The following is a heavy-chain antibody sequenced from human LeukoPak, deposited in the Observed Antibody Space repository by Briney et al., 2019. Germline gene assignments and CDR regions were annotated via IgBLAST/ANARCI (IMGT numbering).Heavy chain of an antibody. Sequence: SETLSLTCTVSGGSISSYYWSWIRQPPGKGLEWIGYIYSTGSTNYNPSLRGRVTISVDTSKNQFSLKLSSVTAADTAVYYCARQGAAAGTGSDYWGQGTLVTVSS. CDR3: ARQGAAAGTGSDY. CDR2: IYSTGST. V-gene: IGHV4-59*08. D-gene: IGHD6-13*01. J-gene: IGHJ4*02. CDR1: GGSISSYY.